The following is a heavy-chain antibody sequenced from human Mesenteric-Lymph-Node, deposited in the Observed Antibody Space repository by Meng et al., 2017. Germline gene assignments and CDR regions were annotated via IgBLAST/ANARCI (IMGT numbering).Heavy chain of an antibody. V-gene: IGHV3-15*01. Sequence: VQQGESGGGLVKPGGSLRLSCVASGLSFTDAWMSWVRQAPGKGLEWVGRIKRNSDGGTIDYAAPVKGRFTISRDDSKNTLYLQMDSLITEDTAVYFCATGAAAADHWGQGTLVTVSS. J-gene: IGHJ4*02. CDR1: GLSFTDAW. CDR2: IKRNSDGGTI. D-gene: IGHD6-13*01. CDR3: ATGAAAADH.